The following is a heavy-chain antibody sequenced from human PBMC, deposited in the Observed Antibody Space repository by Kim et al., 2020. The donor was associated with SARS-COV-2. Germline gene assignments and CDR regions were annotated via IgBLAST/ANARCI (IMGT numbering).Heavy chain of an antibody. D-gene: IGHD3-10*01. CDR3: AKYNGVVRGVISSYYYGMDV. V-gene: IGHV3-23*01. Sequence: FTISRDNSKNTLYLQMNSLRAEDTAVYYCAKYNGVVRGVISSYYYGMDVWGQGTTVTVSS. J-gene: IGHJ6*02.